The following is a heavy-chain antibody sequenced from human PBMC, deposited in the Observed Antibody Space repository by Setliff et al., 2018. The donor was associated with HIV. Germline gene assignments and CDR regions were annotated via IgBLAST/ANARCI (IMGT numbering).Heavy chain of an antibody. Sequence: SETLSLTCTVSGGSINNYYWSWIRQPPGKGLEWIGYIYPNGSPDYPSGNIVYNPSFRSRVTLSLDTSKNQFSLKLGSVAAADTAVYYCARDDRCSGGCCYSYWGQGALVTVSS. D-gene: IGHD2-15*01. CDR2: IYPNGSP. V-gene: IGHV4-4*08. J-gene: IGHJ4*02. CDR3: ARDDRCSGGCCYSY. CDR1: GGSINNYY.